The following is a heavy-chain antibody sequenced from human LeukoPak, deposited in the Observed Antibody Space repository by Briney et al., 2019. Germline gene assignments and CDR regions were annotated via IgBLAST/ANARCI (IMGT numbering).Heavy chain of an antibody. J-gene: IGHJ3*02. CDR2: INTNTGNP. CDR3: ASDVSGYAFDT. Sequence: ASVKVSCKASGYTFTSYAINWVRQAPGQGLEWMGWINTNTGNPTYAQGFTGRFVFSLDTSVTTAYLQISSLKAEDTAVYYCASDVSGYAFDTWGQGTMVTVSS. CDR1: GYTFTSYA. D-gene: IGHD1-1*01. V-gene: IGHV7-4-1*02.